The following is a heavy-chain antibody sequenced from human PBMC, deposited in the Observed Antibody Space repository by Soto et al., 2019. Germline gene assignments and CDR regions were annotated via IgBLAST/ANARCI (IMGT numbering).Heavy chain of an antibody. CDR3: TSHLWGGVAATLLFVY. CDR1: GFTFSRYW. V-gene: IGHV3-7*01. CDR2: IKKDGSEK. Sequence: EVQLVESGGGLVQPGGYLRLSCAASGFTFSRYWMSWVRQAPGKGLEWVANIKKDGSEKYYVDSVTGRFTISRDNAENALYRHLRSLRAEDTAFYYCTSHLWGGVAATLLFVYWGQGTLVTVSS. D-gene: IGHD2-15*01. J-gene: IGHJ4*02.